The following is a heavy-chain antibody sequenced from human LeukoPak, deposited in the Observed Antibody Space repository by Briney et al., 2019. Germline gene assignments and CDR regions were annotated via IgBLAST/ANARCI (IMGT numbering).Heavy chain of an antibody. V-gene: IGHV3-15*01. CDR2: IKSKTDGGTA. D-gene: IGHD6-19*01. Sequence: PGGSLRLSCAASGFTFSNAWMSWVRQAPGKGLEWVGRIKSKTDGGTADYAAPVKGRFTISRDDSENRLYLQMDSLKTEDTAVYYCLGWYLYWDQGTLVTVSS. CDR3: LGWYLY. J-gene: IGHJ4*02. CDR1: GFTFSNAW.